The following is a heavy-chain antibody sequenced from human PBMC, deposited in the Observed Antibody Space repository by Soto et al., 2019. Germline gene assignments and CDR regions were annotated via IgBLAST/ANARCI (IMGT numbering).Heavy chain of an antibody. Sequence: QLHLQESGSGLVKPSQTLSLTCIVSGGSISSGGYCWSWIRQSPGKGLEWIGYIYHGGSTFYNPSLKSRVPISVDRSKNLFSLRLNSVTAADTAVYYCARAGSSGWGGFDYWGQGTLVTVSS. V-gene: IGHV4-30-2*06. CDR3: ARAGSSGWGGFDY. J-gene: IGHJ4*02. CDR2: IYHGGST. D-gene: IGHD6-19*01. CDR1: GGSISSGGYC.